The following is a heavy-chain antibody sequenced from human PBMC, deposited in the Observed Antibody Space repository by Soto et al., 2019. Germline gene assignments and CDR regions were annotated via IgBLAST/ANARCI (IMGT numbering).Heavy chain of an antibody. Sequence: QVQLVQSGAEVKRPGASVKVSCKVSGYTLTELSMHWVRQAPGKGLEWMGGFDPEDGETIYAQKFQGRVTMTEDTSTDTAYMELSSLRSEDTAVYYCATVSGVSFSSGYYSNYYYYGMDVWGQGTTVTVSS. V-gene: IGHV1-24*01. CDR3: ATVSGVSFSSGYYSNYYYYGMDV. CDR1: GYTLTELS. J-gene: IGHJ6*02. CDR2: FDPEDGET. D-gene: IGHD3-22*01.